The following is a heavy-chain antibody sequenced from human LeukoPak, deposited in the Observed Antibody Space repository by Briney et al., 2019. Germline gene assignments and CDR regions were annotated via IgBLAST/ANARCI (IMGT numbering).Heavy chain of an antibody. D-gene: IGHD3-16*02. Sequence: PSETLSLTCTVSGGSISSYYWSWIRQPPGKGLEWIGYIYYSGSTNYNPSLKSRVTISVDTSKNQFSLQLSTVTAADTAVYYCARHLRQDLWRSYRYNWFDPWGQGTLVTVSS. CDR1: GGSISSYY. CDR2: IYYSGST. V-gene: IGHV4-59*08. CDR3: ARHLRQDLWRSYRYNWFDP. J-gene: IGHJ5*02.